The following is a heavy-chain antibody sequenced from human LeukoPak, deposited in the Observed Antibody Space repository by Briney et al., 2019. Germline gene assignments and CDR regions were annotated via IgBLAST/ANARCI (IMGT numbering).Heavy chain of an antibody. CDR3: ARDRGRNTFSSSHDY. Sequence: SETLSLTCTVSGGSIGGSGYYWGWVRQPPGKGLEWIGSIYYSGSTYYSPSLKSRVTISVDTSKNQFSLKLTSVTAADTAVYFCARDRGRNTFSSSHDYWGQGTLVTVSS. V-gene: IGHV4-39*07. D-gene: IGHD6-13*01. CDR2: IYYSGST. J-gene: IGHJ4*02. CDR1: GGSIGGSGYY.